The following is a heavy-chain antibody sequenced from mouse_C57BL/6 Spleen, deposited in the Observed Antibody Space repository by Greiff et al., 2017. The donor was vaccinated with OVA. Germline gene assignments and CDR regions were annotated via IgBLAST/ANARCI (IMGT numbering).Heavy chain of an antibody. CDR3: ARGSYYGSSPWFAY. CDR2: IYPGSGST. J-gene: IGHJ3*01. CDR1: GYTFTSYW. Sequence: QVQLKESGAELVKPGASVKMSCKASGYTFTSYWITWVKQRPGQGLEWIGDIYPGSGSTNYNEKFKSKATLTVDTSSSTAYMQLSSLTSEDSAVYYCARGSYYGSSPWFAYWGQGTLVTVSA. D-gene: IGHD1-1*01. V-gene: IGHV1-55*01.